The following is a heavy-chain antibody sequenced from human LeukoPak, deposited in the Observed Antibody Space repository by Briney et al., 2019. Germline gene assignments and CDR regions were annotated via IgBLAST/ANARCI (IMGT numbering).Heavy chain of an antibody. CDR2: IIWNRGSI. CDR3: AKDITASIATPVY. Sequence: GRSLRLSCAASGFTFDDYAMHWVRQAPGKGLEWVSGIIWNRGSIGYADSVKGRFTISRDNAKNSLYLQMNSLRAEDTALYYCAKDITASIATPVYWGQGTLVTVSS. D-gene: IGHD6-6*01. CDR1: GFTFDDYA. J-gene: IGHJ4*02. V-gene: IGHV3-9*01.